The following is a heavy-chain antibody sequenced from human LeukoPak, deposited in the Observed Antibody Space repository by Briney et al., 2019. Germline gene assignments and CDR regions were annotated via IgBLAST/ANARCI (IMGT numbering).Heavy chain of an antibody. D-gene: IGHD2-2*01. CDR1: GFTFSSYS. J-gene: IGHJ6*03. CDR2: ISSSSSYI. Sequence: GGSLRLSCAASGFTFSSYSMNWVRQAPGKGLEWVSSISSSSSYIYYADSVKGRFTISRDNAKNSLYLQMNSLRAEDTAVYYCAREPEDCSSTSCLIYYYYMDVWGKGTTVTVSS. CDR3: AREPEDCSSTSCLIYYYYMDV. V-gene: IGHV3-21*01.